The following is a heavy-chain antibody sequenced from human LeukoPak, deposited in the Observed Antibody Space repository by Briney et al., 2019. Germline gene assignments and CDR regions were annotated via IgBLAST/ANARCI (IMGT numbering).Heavy chain of an antibody. J-gene: IGHJ3*02. CDR1: EFTFSSYG. CDR3: ARDPNGDSIGTFDM. Sequence: PGGSLRLSCAASEFTFSSYGMSWVRQAPGKGLEWVSPISGSGGSTQYADSVQGRFAISRDNSKNTLYLQMNSLRAEDTAVYFCARDPNGDSIGTFDMWGRGTMVSVSS. CDR2: ISGSGGST. V-gene: IGHV3-23*01. D-gene: IGHD4-17*01.